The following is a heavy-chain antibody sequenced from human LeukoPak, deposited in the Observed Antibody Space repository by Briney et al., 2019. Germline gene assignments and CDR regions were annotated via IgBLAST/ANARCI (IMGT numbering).Heavy chain of an antibody. D-gene: IGHD1-26*01. CDR1: GFTFSSYS. CDR2: VSSSSSYI. V-gene: IGHV3-21*01. CDR3: ARVGSLTRATHDAFDI. Sequence: GGSLRLSCAASGFTFSSYSMNWVRQTPGKGLEWVSSVSSSSSYIYYADSVKGRFTISRDNAKNSLYLQMNSLRAEDSAAYYCARVGSLTRATHDAFDIWGQGTMVTVSS. J-gene: IGHJ3*02.